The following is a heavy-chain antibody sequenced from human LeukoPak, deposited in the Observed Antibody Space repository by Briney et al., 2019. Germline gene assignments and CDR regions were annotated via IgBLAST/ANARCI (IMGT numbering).Heavy chain of an antibody. D-gene: IGHD1-14*01. Sequence: GGSLRLSCAASGFTFSSYAMSWVRQAPGKGLEWVSVIYSGGSTYYADSVKGRFTISRDNSKNTLYLQMNSLRAEDTAVYYCARTTGGSFDPWGQGTLVTVSS. CDR2: IYSGGST. V-gene: IGHV3-53*01. CDR3: ARTTGGSFDP. J-gene: IGHJ5*02. CDR1: GFTFSSYA.